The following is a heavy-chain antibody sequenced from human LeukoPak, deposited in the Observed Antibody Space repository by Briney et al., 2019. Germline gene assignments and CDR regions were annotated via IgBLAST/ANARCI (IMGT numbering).Heavy chain of an antibody. D-gene: IGHD3-10*01. J-gene: IGHJ5*02. V-gene: IGHV3-30*04. Sequence: GGSLRLSCAASGFTFSSYAMHWVRQAPGKGLEWVAVISYDGSNKYYADSVKGRFTISRDNSKNTLYLQMNSLRAEDTAVYYCAKDYGSGGNRFDPWGQGTLVTVSS. CDR3: AKDYGSGGNRFDP. CDR1: GFTFSSYA. CDR2: ISYDGSNK.